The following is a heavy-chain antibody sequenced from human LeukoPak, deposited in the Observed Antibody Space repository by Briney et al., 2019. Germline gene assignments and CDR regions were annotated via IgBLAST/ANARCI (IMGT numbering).Heavy chain of an antibody. V-gene: IGHV4-59*13. CDR2: IYYSGST. CDR3: ARAPYGGYDYFDY. D-gene: IGHD5-12*01. CDR1: GGSISSYY. J-gene: IGHJ4*02. Sequence: SETLSLTCTVSGGSISSYYWSWIRQPPGKGLEWIGYIYYSGSTNYNPSLKSRVTISVDTSKNQFSLKLSSVTAADTAVYYCARAPYGGYDYFDYCGQGTLVTVSS.